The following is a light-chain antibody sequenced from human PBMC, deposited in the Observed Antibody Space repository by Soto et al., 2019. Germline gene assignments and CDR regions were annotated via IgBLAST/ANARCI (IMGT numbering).Light chain of an antibody. CDR3: SSYTTSNTRQIV. CDR2: DVS. J-gene: IGLJ1*01. Sequence: QLVLTQPASVSGSPGQSITISCTGTSSDVGGYNYVSWYQHHPGKAPKLMIFDVSNRPSGVSNRFSSSKSGNTASLTISGLQPEDEADYYCSSYTTSNTRQIVFGTGTKLTVL. CDR1: SSDVGGYNY. V-gene: IGLV2-14*03.